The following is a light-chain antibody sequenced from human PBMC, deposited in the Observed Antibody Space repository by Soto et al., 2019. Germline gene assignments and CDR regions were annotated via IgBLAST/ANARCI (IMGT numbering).Light chain of an antibody. CDR2: GAS. Sequence: ETVLTQSPGTLSLSPGERATLSCRASQSVSSSYLAWYQQKPGQAPRVLIYGASSRATGIPDRFSGSVSGTDFTLTISRLEPEDFAVYYCQQYGSSPRTFGQGTKLEIK. CDR3: QQYGSSPRT. V-gene: IGKV3-20*01. CDR1: QSVSSSY. J-gene: IGKJ2*01.